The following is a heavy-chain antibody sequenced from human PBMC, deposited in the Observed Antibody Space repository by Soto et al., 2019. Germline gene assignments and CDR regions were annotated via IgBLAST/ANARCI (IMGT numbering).Heavy chain of an antibody. CDR3: ARSVEGDFDY. CDR2: ITSDTKTI. J-gene: IGHJ4*02. Sequence: EVQLVESGGDLVQREGSLRLSCVASGFTFSVYSMNWVRQAPGKGLEWFSYITSDTKTIKYADSVKGRFTISRDNAKNTVYLQMNSLRDDDTAVYYCARSVEGDFDYWGQGTVVTVSS. V-gene: IGHV3-48*02. D-gene: IGHD6-19*01. CDR1: GFTFSVYS.